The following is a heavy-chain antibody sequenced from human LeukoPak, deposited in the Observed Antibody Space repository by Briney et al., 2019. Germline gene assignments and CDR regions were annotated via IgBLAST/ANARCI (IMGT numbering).Heavy chain of an antibody. Sequence: GGSLRLSCAASGFTFSTYWMHWVRQAPGKGLVWVSRINTDGSSTSYADSVKGRFTITRDNAKNTLFLQMNSLRAEDTAVYYCARGGRIYGNSGYYVHWGQGTLVTVSS. CDR1: GFTFSTYW. CDR3: ARGGRIYGNSGYYVH. J-gene: IGHJ4*02. V-gene: IGHV3-74*01. D-gene: IGHD3-22*01. CDR2: INTDGSST.